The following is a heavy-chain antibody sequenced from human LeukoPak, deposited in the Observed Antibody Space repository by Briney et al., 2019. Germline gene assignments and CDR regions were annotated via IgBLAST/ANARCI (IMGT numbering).Heavy chain of an antibody. CDR3: TTRTYYDILTGYLPLVDY. V-gene: IGHV3-15*01. Sequence: PGGFLRLSCAASGFTFSNAWMSWVRQAPGKGLEWVGRIKSKTDGGTTDYAAPVKGRFTISRDDSKNTLYLQMNSLKTEDTAVYYCTTRTYYDILTGYLPLVDYWGQGTLVTVSS. J-gene: IGHJ4*02. CDR1: GFTFSNAW. CDR2: IKSKTDGGTT. D-gene: IGHD3-9*01.